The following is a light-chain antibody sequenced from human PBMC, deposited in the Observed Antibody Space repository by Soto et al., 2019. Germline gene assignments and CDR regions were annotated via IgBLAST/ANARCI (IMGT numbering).Light chain of an antibody. V-gene: IGKV3-20*01. CDR3: QQYGSSPRT. CDR1: QSVSSNY. J-gene: IGKJ2*02. CDR2: GAS. Sequence: IVLTQSTGTLSLSPGERATLSCRASQSVSSNYLAWYQQKPGQGPRLLIFGASSRLTGIPDRFSGSGSGTDFALTISRLEPEDVGVYYCQQYGSSPRTFGQGTKVEIK.